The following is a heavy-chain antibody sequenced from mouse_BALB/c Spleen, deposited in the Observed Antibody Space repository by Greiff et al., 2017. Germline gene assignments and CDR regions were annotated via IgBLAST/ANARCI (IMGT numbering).Heavy chain of an antibody. CDR3: ARGGYGSSGYCDV. V-gene: IGHV1S81*02. CDR1: GYTFTSYW. D-gene: IGHD1-1*01. Sequence: QVQLQQPGAELVKPGASVKLSCKASGYTFTSYWMHWVKQRPGQGLEWIGEINPSNGRTNYNEKFKSKATLTVDKSSSTAYMQLSSLTSEDSAVYYCARGGYGSSGYCDVWGAGTTVTVSS. J-gene: IGHJ1*01. CDR2: INPSNGRT.